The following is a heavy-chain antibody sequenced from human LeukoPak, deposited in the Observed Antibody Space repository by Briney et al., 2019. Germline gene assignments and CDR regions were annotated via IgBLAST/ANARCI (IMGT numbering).Heavy chain of an antibody. V-gene: IGHV3-30*18. Sequence: LRLSCAASGFTFSYYGMHWVRQAPGKGLEWVAVISFDGSNKYYADSVKGRFTISRDNSKNTLYLQMNSLRAEDTAVYYCAKDKGVVHDSDAFDIWGQGTMVTVSS. J-gene: IGHJ3*02. CDR1: GFTFSYYG. D-gene: IGHD2-8*01. CDR3: AKDKGVVHDSDAFDI. CDR2: ISFDGSNK.